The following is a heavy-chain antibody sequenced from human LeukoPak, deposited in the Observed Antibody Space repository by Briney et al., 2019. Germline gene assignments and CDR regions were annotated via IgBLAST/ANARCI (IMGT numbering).Heavy chain of an antibody. D-gene: IGHD2-2*01. J-gene: IGHJ3*02. CDR1: GFTFSSYA. V-gene: IGHV3-30-3*01. Sequence: GGSLRLSCAASGFTFSSYAMHWVRQAPGKGLEWVAVISYDGSNKYYADSVKGRFTISRDNSKNTLYLQMNSLRAEDTAVYYCASWPRIVVVPAAPGADAFDIWGQGTMVTVSS. CDR3: ASWPRIVVVPAAPGADAFDI. CDR2: ISYDGSNK.